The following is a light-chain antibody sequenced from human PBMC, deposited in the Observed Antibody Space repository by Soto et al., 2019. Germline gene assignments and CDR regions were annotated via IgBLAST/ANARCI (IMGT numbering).Light chain of an antibody. CDR3: QQYGSSPVT. CDR1: HSVSSSY. J-gene: IGKJ3*01. Sequence: EIVLTQSPGTLSLSPGERATLSCRASHSVSSSYLAWYQQKPGQAPRLLIYGASIRATGIPDRFSGSGSGTDFTLTISRLEPEDFAVYYCQQYGSSPVTFGPGTKVDIK. CDR2: GAS. V-gene: IGKV3-20*01.